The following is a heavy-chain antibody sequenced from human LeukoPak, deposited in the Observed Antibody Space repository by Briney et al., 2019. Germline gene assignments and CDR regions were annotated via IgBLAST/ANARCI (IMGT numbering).Heavy chain of an antibody. CDR2: IIPILGIA. CDR1: GGTFSSYA. V-gene: IGHV1-69*04. Sequence: ASVKVSCKASGGTFSSYAISWVRQAPGQGLEWMGRIIPILGIANYAQKFQGRVTITADKSTSTAYMELSSLRSEDTAVYYCAKEGNSSPTDYWGQGTLVTVSS. D-gene: IGHD4-11*01. J-gene: IGHJ4*02. CDR3: AKEGNSSPTDY.